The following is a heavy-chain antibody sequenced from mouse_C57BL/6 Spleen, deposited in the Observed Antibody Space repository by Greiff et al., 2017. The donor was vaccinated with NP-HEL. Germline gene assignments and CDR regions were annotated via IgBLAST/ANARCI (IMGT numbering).Heavy chain of an antibody. CDR2: INPSNGGT. Sequence: VQLQQSGTELVKPGASVKLSCKASGYTFTSYWMHWVKQRPGQGLEWIGNINPSNGGTNYNEKFKSKATLTVDKSSSTAYMQLSSLTSEDSAVYYCARGAYSLYWYFDVWGTGTTVTVSS. CDR3: ARGAYSLYWYFDV. CDR1: GYTFTSYW. D-gene: IGHD2-12*01. J-gene: IGHJ1*03. V-gene: IGHV1-53*01.